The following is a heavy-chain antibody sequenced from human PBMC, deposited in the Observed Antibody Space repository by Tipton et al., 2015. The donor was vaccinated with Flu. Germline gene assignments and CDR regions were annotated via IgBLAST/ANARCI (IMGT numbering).Heavy chain of an antibody. CDR1: GFTHSSYG. D-gene: IGHD5-24*01. J-gene: IGHJ2*01. Sequence: TASGFTHSSYGMHWVRQAPGKGLEWVAVIWYDGTNKYRAQTVKGRFTISRDNSKNTLYLQMSSLGVEVTAVYYCARDNFRYFHVWGRGTLVTVPS. CDR3: ARDNFRYFHV. V-gene: IGHV3-33*01. CDR2: IWYDGTNK.